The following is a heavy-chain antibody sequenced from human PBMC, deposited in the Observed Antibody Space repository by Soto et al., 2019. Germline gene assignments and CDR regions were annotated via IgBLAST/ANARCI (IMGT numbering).Heavy chain of an antibody. CDR1: GFIFCTYA. Sequence: PGGSPRISCAASGFIFCTYAMTWVRQSPGKGPEWVSTIDGSGGATYYADSVQGRFTISRDNSKNTLYLQVNSLTSEDTAVYYCALITVTTYKRDYWGQGTLVTVSS. CDR3: ALITVTTYKRDY. V-gene: IGHV3-23*01. CDR2: IDGSGGAT. J-gene: IGHJ4*02. D-gene: IGHD4-17*01.